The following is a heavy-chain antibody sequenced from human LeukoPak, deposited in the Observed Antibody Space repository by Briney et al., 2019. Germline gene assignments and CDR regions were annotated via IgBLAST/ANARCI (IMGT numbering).Heavy chain of an antibody. CDR2: MNPNSGNT. CDR3: ARALYSSSPVPVDY. D-gene: IGHD6-6*01. Sequence: ASVKVSCKASGYTFTSYDINWVRQATGQGLEWMGWMNPNSGNTGYAQKLQGRVTITRNTSISTAYMELSSLRSEDTTVYYCARALYSSSPVPVDYWGQGTLVTVSS. V-gene: IGHV1-8*03. CDR1: GYTFTSYD. J-gene: IGHJ4*02.